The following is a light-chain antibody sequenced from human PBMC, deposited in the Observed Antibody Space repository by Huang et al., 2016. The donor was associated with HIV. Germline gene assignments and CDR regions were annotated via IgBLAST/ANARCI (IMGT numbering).Light chain of an antibody. V-gene: IGKV3-11*01. CDR2: DAS. Sequence: EIVLTQSPATLSLSPGERATLSCRASQSVRNYLAWYQQKPGQAPRLLIYDASNRATGTPARFSGSVSGTDFTLTISSLEPEDFAVYYCQQRSDWPPWTFGQGTKVEIK. CDR3: QQRSDWPPWT. J-gene: IGKJ1*01. CDR1: QSVRNY.